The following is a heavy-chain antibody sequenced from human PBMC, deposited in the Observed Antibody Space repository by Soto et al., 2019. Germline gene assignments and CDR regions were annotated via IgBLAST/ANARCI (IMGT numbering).Heavy chain of an antibody. D-gene: IGHD2-21*01. Sequence: ASVKVSCKVSGYTLTELSMHWVRQAPGKGLEWMGGFDPEDGEAIYAQKFQGRVTITADKSTSTAYMELSSLRSEDTAVYYCARVWYYYYYGMDVWGQGTTVTVSS. CDR2: FDPEDGEA. CDR3: ARVWYYYYYGMDV. J-gene: IGHJ6*02. V-gene: IGHV1-24*01. CDR1: GYTLTELS.